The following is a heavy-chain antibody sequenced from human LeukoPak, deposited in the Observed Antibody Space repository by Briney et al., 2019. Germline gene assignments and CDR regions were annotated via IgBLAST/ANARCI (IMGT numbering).Heavy chain of an antibody. CDR3: AKSYVGVRGLFDY. CDR2: IWYDGSNK. D-gene: IGHD3-10*01. J-gene: IGHJ4*02. CDR1: GFTFSSYG. V-gene: IGHV3-33*06. Sequence: GGSLRLSCAASGFTFSSYGMHWVRQAPGKGLEWVAVIWYDGSNKYYADSVKGRFTISRDTSKNTLFLQMNSLRAEDTAVYYCAKSYVGVRGLFDYWGQGTLVTVSS.